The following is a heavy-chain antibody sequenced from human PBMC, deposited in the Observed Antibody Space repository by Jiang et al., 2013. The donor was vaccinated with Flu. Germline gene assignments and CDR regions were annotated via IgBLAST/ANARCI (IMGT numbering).Heavy chain of an antibody. CDR2: IYDTESSDYSGST. J-gene: IGHJ3*01. CDR1: GGSISGSY. Sequence: TCTVSGGSISGSYWSWIRQPPGKGLEWIGYIYDTESSDYSGSTNYNPSLQSRVTISVDTSKNQFSLNLRSVTAADTAVYYCARDPDCSGGSCPAFDVWGQGTMVTVSS. D-gene: IGHD2-15*01. CDR3: ARDPDCSGGSCPAFDV. V-gene: IGHV4-59*01.